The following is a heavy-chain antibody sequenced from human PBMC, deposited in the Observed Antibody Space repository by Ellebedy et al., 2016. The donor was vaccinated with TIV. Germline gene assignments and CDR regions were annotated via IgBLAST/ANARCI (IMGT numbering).Heavy chain of an antibody. CDR1: GYRFSNYY. CDR3: ARGDGYNQIDY. Sequence: GESLKISCEASGYRFSNYYIAWVRQMPGKGLEWMGIIYPDDSDTRYSPSFQGQVTISVDKSFNTAYLQWSGLKTSDSAMYYCARGDGYNQIDYWGQGTLVNVSS. V-gene: IGHV5-51*01. J-gene: IGHJ4*02. CDR2: IYPDDSDT. D-gene: IGHD5-24*01.